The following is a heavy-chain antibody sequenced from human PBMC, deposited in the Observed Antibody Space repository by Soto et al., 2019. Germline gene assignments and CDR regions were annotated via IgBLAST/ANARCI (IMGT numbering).Heavy chain of an antibody. CDR1: GFTFSSYA. V-gene: IGHV3-23*01. Sequence: GGSLRLSCAASGFTFSSYAMSWVRQAPGKGLEWVSAISGSGGSTYYADSVKGRFTISRDNSKNTLYLQMNSLRAEDTAVYYCAKDGSYYYYIGDAFDIWGQGTMVTVSS. CDR2: ISGSGGST. D-gene: IGHD3-10*01. CDR3: AKDGSYYYYIGDAFDI. J-gene: IGHJ3*02.